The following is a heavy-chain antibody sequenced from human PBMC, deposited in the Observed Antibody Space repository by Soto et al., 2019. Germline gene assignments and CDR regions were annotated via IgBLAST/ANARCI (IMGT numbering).Heavy chain of an antibody. V-gene: IGHV1-69*04. J-gene: IGHJ4*02. D-gene: IGHD6-13*01. CDR2: IIPILGIA. Sequence: SVNVSCKTSGGTFSRYTISWVRQAPGQGLEWMGRIIPILGIANYAQKFQGRVTITADKSTSTAYMELSSLRSEDTAVYYCARDREQQLSDWGQGTLVTVSS. CDR3: ARDREQQLSD. CDR1: GGTFSRYT.